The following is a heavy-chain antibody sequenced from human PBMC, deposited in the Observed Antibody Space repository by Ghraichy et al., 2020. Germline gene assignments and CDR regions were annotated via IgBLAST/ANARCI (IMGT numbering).Heavy chain of an antibody. CDR1: GFTFNSYA. J-gene: IGHJ4*02. Sequence: GILNISCTTSGFTFNSYAMNWVRQAPGKGLEWVSVISGSGDSTYYADSVKGRFTISRDNSKNTLYLQMNSLRAEDTAEYYCAKGRGYLIDYWGQGTLVTVSS. CDR2: ISGSGDST. V-gene: IGHV3-23*01. CDR3: AKGRGYLIDY. D-gene: IGHD5-12*01.